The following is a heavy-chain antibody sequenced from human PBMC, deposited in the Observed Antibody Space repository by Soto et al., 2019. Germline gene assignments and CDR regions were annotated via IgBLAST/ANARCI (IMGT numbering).Heavy chain of an antibody. CDR2: IDPSDSYT. CDR3: ARHAGGVVKNSRYYYGLDV. D-gene: IGHD3-22*01. Sequence: PGGSLKTPCKSPGYTFSIYWISWVRQMPGKGLEWMGRIDPSDSYTSYSPSFQGHVTISIDKSFSTAYLQWSSLKASNTAMYYCARHAGGVVKNSRYYYGLDVWGQGTTVTVS. V-gene: IGHV5-10-1*01. J-gene: IGHJ6*02. CDR1: GYTFSIYW.